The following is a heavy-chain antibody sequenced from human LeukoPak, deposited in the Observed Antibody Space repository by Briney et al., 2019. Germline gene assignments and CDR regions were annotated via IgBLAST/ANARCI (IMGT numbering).Heavy chain of an antibody. V-gene: IGHV3-33*01. J-gene: IGHJ5*02. CDR1: GFTFSSYG. D-gene: IGHD3-22*01. Sequence: TGGSLRLSCAASGFTFSSYGMHWVRQAPGKGLEWVAVIWYDGSNKYYADSVKGRFTISRDNSKNTLYLQMNSLRAEDTAVYYCAGGASNSSGLLPFDPWGQGTLVTVSS. CDR3: AGGASNSSGLLPFDP. CDR2: IWYDGSNK.